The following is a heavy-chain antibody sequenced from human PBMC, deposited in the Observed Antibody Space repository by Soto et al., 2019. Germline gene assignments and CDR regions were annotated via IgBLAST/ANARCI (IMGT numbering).Heavy chain of an antibody. V-gene: IGHV3-23*01. CDR2: ISGSGGST. CDR3: TTAPFAFDI. J-gene: IGHJ3*02. Sequence: PGGSLRLSCAASGFTFSSYAMSWVRQAPGKGLEWVSAISGSGGSTYYADSVKGRFTISRDNSKNTLYLQMNSLKTEDTAVYYCTTAPFAFDIWGQGTMVTVSS. CDR1: GFTFSSYA.